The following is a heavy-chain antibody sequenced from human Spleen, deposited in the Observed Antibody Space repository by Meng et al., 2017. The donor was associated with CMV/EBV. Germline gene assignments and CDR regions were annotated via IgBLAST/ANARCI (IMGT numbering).Heavy chain of an antibody. J-gene: IGHJ6*02. V-gene: IGHV3-23*03. CDR1: GFTFSSYA. CDR3: AKDDYYYGMDV. Sequence: GGSLRLSCAASGFTFSSYAMSWVRQAPGKGLEWVSVIYSGGSSTYYADSVKGRFTISRDNSKNTLYLQMNSLRAEDTAVYYCAKDDYYYGMDVWVQGTTVTVSS. CDR2: IYSGGSST.